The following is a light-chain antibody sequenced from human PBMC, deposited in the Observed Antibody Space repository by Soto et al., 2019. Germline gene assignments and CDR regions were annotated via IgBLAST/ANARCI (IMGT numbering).Light chain of an antibody. CDR3: QQLHEYPIT. CDR1: QGIDSY. V-gene: IGKV1-9*01. Sequence: ILLTQSPSSLSASVGDRVTITCRASQGIDSYFAWYQEKPGKAPKLLIYAAYSLQSRVPSRFSGSGSGTDFTLTISSPQPEDFATYYCQQLHEYPITFGQGTSLEI. J-gene: IGKJ5*01. CDR2: AAY.